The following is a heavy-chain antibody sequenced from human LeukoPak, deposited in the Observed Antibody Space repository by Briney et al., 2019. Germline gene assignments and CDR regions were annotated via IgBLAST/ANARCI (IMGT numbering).Heavy chain of an antibody. D-gene: IGHD6-13*01. CDR2: ISGSGGST. Sequence: GGSLRLSCAASGFTFSSYAMSWVRQAPGKGLEWVSAISGSGGSTYYADSVKGRFTISRDNSKNTLYLQMNSLRAEDTAVYYCAKDSSSWYYYYYGMDVWGQGTTVTVSS. V-gene: IGHV3-23*01. J-gene: IGHJ6*02. CDR3: AKDSSSWYYYYYGMDV. CDR1: GFTFSSYA.